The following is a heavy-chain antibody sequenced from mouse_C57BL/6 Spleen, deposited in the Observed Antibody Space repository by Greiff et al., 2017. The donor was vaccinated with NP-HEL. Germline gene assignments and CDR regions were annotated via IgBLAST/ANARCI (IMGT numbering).Heavy chain of an antibody. V-gene: IGHV1-76*01. J-gene: IGHJ4*01. CDR3: ARGPGVWDY. CDR1: GYTFTDYY. Sequence: VQLQESGAELVRPGASVKLSCKASGYTFTDYYINWVKQRPGQGLEWIARIYPGSGNTYYNEKFKGKATLTAEKSSSTAYMQLSSLTSEESAVYFCARGPGVWDYWGQGASVTVSS. CDR2: IYPGSGNT. D-gene: IGHD2-10*02.